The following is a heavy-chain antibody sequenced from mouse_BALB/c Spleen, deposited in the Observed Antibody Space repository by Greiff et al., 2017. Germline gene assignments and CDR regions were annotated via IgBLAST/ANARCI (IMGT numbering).Heavy chain of an antibody. V-gene: IGHV1S81*02. CDR2: INPSNGRT. Sequence: QVQLQQPGAELVRPGASVKLSCKASGYTFTSYWMHWVKQRPGQGLEWIGEINPSNGRTNYNEKFKSKATLTEDKSSSTAYMQLSSLTSEDSAVYYCARGDYFDYWGQGTTLTVSS. CDR3: ARGDYFDY. J-gene: IGHJ2*01. CDR1: GYTFTSYW.